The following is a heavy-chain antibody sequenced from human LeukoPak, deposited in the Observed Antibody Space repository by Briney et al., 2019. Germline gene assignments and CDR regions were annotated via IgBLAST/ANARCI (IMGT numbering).Heavy chain of an antibody. CDR3: ARPLANVRWGVNPRWFDP. V-gene: IGHV4-30-4*07. CDR1: GGSLSSGGYS. Sequence: PSETLSLTCAVSGGSLSSGGYSWGWIRQPPGKGLEGVGYIYYGGGTYDKPSLKSRVTISVDTSKNQFSMKLSSVTAADTAVYYSARPLANVRWGVNPRWFDPWGQGTLVTVSS. CDR2: IYYGGGT. J-gene: IGHJ5*02. D-gene: IGHD3-10*02.